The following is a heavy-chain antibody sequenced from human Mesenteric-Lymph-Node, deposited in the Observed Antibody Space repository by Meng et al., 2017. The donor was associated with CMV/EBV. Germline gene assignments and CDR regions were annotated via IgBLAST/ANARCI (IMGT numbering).Heavy chain of an antibody. V-gene: IGHV3-21*01. CDR2: ISSSSSYI. CDR3: ARDFSGPLPSYGMDV. CDR1: GFTFSSYA. Sequence: GGSLRLSCVVSGFTFSSYAMSWVRQAPGKGLEWVSSISSSSSYIYYADSVKGRFTISRDNAKNSLYLQMNSLRAEDTAVYYCARDFSGPLPSYGMDVWGQGTTVTVSS. D-gene: IGHD3-10*01. J-gene: IGHJ6*02.